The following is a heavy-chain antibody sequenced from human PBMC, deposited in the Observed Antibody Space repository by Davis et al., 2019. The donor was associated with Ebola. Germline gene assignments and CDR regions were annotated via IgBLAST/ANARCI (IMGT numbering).Heavy chain of an antibody. CDR3: ASNPLTRLLGPEPYGMDV. CDR1: GFTFSTYW. J-gene: IGHJ6*02. D-gene: IGHD1-14*01. Sequence: GESLKISCAASGFTFSTYWMYWVRQAPGEGLVWVSRINSDGTITIYADSVKGRFTISRDNSKNTLYLQMSSLRAEDTAVYYCASNPLTRLLGPEPYGMDVWGQGTTVTVSS. CDR2: INSDGTIT. V-gene: IGHV3-74*01.